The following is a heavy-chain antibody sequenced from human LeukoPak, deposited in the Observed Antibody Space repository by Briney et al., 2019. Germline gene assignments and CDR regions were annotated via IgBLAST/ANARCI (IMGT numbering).Heavy chain of an antibody. J-gene: IGHJ5*02. CDR1: GFTFNSHA. Sequence: PGGSLRLSCAASGFTFNSHAMNWVRQAPGKGLEWVSAISGSGGSTYYADSMKGRFTISRDNSKNTLYLQMNSLRAEDTAVYYCAKDPPIVVVPAASDWFDPWGQGTLVTVSS. CDR2: ISGSGGST. CDR3: AKDPPIVVVPAASDWFDP. V-gene: IGHV3-23*01. D-gene: IGHD2-2*01.